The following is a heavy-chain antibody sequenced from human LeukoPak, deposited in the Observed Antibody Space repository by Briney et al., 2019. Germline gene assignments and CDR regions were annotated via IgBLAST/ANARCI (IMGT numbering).Heavy chain of an antibody. J-gene: IGHJ3*02. CDR3: AKGMFGLYDFWSGYHDAFDI. CDR2: ISGSGGST. D-gene: IGHD3-3*01. CDR1: GFTFSSYA. Sequence: PGGSLRLSCAASGFTFSSYAMSWVRQAPGKGLEWVSAISGSGGSTYYADSVKGRFTISRDNSKNTPYLQMNSLRAEDTAVYYCAKGMFGLYDFWSGYHDAFDIWGQGTMVTLSS. V-gene: IGHV3-23*01.